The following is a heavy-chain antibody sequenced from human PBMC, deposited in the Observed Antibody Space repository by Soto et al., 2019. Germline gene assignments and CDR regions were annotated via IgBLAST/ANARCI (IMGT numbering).Heavy chain of an antibody. D-gene: IGHD2-2*01. CDR3: ASNIVVVPAAIY. CDR2: IYYSGST. J-gene: IGHJ4*02. CDR1: GGSISSGDYY. V-gene: IGHV4-30-4*01. Sequence: RSLTCTVSGGSISSGDYYWSWIRQPPGKGLEWIGYIYYSGSTYYNPSLKSRVTISVDTSKNQFSLKLSSVTAADTAVYYCASNIVVVPAAIYWGQGTLVTVSS.